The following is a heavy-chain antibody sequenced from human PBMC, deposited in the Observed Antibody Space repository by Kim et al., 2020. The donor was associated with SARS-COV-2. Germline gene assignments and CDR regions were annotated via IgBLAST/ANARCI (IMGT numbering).Heavy chain of an antibody. D-gene: IGHD1-26*01. Sequence: SVKVSCKASGGTFSSYAISWVRQAPGQGLEWMGGIIPIFGTANYAQKFQGRVTITADESTSTAYMELSSLRSEDTAVYYCARTRGELGYYYGMDVWGQGTTVTVSS. V-gene: IGHV1-69*13. J-gene: IGHJ6*02. CDR1: GGTFSSYA. CDR2: IIPIFGTA. CDR3: ARTRGELGYYYGMDV.